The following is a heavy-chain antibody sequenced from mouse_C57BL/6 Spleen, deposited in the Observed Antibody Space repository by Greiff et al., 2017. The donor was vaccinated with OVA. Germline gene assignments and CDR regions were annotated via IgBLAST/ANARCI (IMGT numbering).Heavy chain of an antibody. V-gene: IGHV1-61*01. J-gene: IGHJ2*01. CDR1: GYTFTSYW. CDR2: IYPSDSET. CDR3: ARMGICYGSSSPYCFDY. Sequence: QVQLQQPGAELVRPGSSVKLSCKASGYTFTSYWMDWVKQRPGQGLEWIGNIYPSDSETHYNQKFKDKATLTVDKSSSTAYMQLSSLTSEDSAIYYCARMGICYGSSSPYCFDYWGQGTTLTVSS. D-gene: IGHD1-1*01.